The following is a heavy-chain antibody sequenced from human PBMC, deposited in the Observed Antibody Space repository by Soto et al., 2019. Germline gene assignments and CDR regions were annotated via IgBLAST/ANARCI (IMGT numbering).Heavy chain of an antibody. CDR1: GGSISSSNW. V-gene: IGHV4-4*02. CDR3: ASVRGGDYYAIDV. J-gene: IGHJ6*02. Sequence: QVQLQESGPGLVKPSGTLSLTCAVSGGSISSSNWWSWVRQPPGKGLEWIGEIYHSGSPNYKPSLTSRVTISVDQSKNQFSLKLAAVAAADTAVYYCASVRGGDYYAIDVWGQGTTVTVSS. D-gene: IGHD3-10*02. CDR2: IYHSGSP.